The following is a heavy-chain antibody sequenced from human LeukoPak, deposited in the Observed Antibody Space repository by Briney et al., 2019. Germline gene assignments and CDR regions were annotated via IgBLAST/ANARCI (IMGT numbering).Heavy chain of an antibody. Sequence: PSETLSLTCAVYGGSFSGYYWSWIRQSPGKGLEWIGEINHSGSTNYSPSLKSRVTISVDTSRKQFSLELSSVTAADTAVYYCATFACDTTSCYHSLDYWGQGTLVTVSS. CDR1: GGSFSGYY. D-gene: IGHD2-2*01. V-gene: IGHV4-34*01. J-gene: IGHJ4*02. CDR3: ATFACDTTSCYHSLDY. CDR2: INHSGST.